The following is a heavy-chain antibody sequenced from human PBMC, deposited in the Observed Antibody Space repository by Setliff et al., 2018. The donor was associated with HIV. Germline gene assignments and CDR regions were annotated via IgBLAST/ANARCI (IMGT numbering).Heavy chain of an antibody. CDR1: GLTVSNDY. J-gene: IGHJ6*03. D-gene: IGHD6-13*01. V-gene: IGHV3-66*04. Sequence: PGGSLRLSCAASGLTVSNDYMSWVRQAPGRGLEWVSVIHSGGSTYYADSVKGRFTISRDNSKNTLYLQMNSLRAEDTAVYYCAKQYSMYYYYYMDVWGKGTTVTVSS. CDR3: AKQYSMYYYYYMDV. CDR2: IHSGGST.